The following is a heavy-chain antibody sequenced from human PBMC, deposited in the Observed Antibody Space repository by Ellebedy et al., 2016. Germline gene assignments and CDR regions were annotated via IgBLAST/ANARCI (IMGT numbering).Heavy chain of an antibody. V-gene: IGHV1-2*02. CDR3: ARGLHGLDI. CDR1: GGTFSSYA. D-gene: IGHD2-8*01. J-gene: IGHJ3*02. Sequence: ASVKVSXXASGGTFSSYAISWVRQAPGQGLEWMGWINPNSGDRDYAQKFQGRVTMTRDTSISTAYMDLSRLTSDDTAVYYCARGLHGLDIWGQGTVVTVSS. CDR2: INPNSGDR.